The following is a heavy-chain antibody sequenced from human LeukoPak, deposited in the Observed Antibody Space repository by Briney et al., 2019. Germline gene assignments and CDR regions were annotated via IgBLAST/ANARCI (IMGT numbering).Heavy chain of an antibody. V-gene: IGHV3-48*01. Sequence: GGSLRLSCVASGSTFSTFGMNWVRQAPGKGLEWVSYVSSSRTTIYYADSVKGRFTISRDDAKSSLYLQMNSLRAEDTALYYCARMSTGYYDDYWGQGTLVAVSS. CDR2: VSSSRTTI. CDR1: GSTFSTFG. D-gene: IGHD3-9*01. CDR3: ARMSTGYYDDY. J-gene: IGHJ4*02.